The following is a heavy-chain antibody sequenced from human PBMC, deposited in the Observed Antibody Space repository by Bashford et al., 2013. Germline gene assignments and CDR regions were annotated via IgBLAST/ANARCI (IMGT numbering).Heavy chain of an antibody. CDR3: ARGGYCTNGVCYGWWFDP. V-gene: IGHV1-18*01. D-gene: IGHD2-8*01. CDR1: GYTFTSYG. CDR2: ISAYNGNT. J-gene: IGHJ5*02. Sequence: ASVKVSCKASGYTFTSYGISWVRQAPGQGLEWMGWISAYNGNTNYAQKLQGRVTMTTDTSTSTAYMELRSLRSDDTAVYYCARGGYCTNGVCYGWWFDPWGQGTLVTVSS.